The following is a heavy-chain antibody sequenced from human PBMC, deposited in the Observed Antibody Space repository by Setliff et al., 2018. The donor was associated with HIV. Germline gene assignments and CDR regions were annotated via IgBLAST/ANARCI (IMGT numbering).Heavy chain of an antibody. CDR3: AKTLPTLYPPHDYYFAMDV. CDR1: GFTVSSNE. Sequence: GSLRLSCGASGFTVSSNEMSWVRQAPGKGLEWVSVISGSGDSTFYADSLKGRFTISRDNSKNTLYLQMNSLRAEDTAVYYCAKTLPTLYPPHDYYFAMDVWGQGTTVTVS. V-gene: IGHV3-23*01. D-gene: IGHD2-15*01. J-gene: IGHJ6*02. CDR2: ISGSGDST.